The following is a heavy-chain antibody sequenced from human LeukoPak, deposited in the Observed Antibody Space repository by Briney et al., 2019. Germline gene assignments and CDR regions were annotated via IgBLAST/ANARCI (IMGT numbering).Heavy chain of an antibody. Sequence: GGSLRLSCAASGFTFSSYEMNWVRQAPGKGLEWVSYISSSGSTIYYADSVKGRFTISRDNAKNSLYLQMNSLRAEDTAVYYCASPLTGRVIGYWGQGTLVTVSS. CDR2: ISSSGSTI. CDR3: ASPLTGRVIGY. V-gene: IGHV3-48*03. D-gene: IGHD1-14*01. CDR1: GFTFSSYE. J-gene: IGHJ4*02.